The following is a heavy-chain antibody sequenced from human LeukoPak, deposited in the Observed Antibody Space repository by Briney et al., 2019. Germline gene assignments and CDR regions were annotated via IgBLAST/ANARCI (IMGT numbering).Heavy chain of an antibody. CDR1: GYTFTSYD. CDR3: ARDRDDSSGYYRETLFDY. Sequence: ASVKVSCKASGYTFTSYDINWVRQATGQGLEWMGWINPNSGGTNYAQKFQGRVTMTRDTSISTAYMSRLRSDDTAVYYCARDRDDSSGYYRETLFDYWGQGTLVTVSS. CDR2: INPNSGGT. J-gene: IGHJ4*02. V-gene: IGHV1-2*02. D-gene: IGHD3-22*01.